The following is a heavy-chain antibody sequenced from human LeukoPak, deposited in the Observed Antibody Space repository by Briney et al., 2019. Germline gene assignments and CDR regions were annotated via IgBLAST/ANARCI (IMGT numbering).Heavy chain of an antibody. J-gene: IGHJ6*02. V-gene: IGHV3-30-3*01. Sequence: GGSLRLSCAASGFTFSSYAMHWVRQAPGKGLEWVAVISYDGGNKYYADSVKGRFTISRDNSKNTLYLQMNSLRAEDTAVYYCARDSGLSLVRGVRRGMDVWGQGTTVTVSS. CDR2: ISYDGGNK. CDR3: ARDSGLSLVRGVRRGMDV. CDR1: GFTFSSYA. D-gene: IGHD3-10*01.